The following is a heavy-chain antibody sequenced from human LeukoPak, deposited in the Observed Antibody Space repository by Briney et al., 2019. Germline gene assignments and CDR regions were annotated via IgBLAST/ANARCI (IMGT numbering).Heavy chain of an antibody. Sequence: RASVTVSCKASGYTFTGYFMHWVRQAPGQGLEWMGIINPSGGSTSYAQTMQDRVTITRDRATRTVYMELSSLRSEDTAVYYCARGDGEAASLWENWFDPWGQGTLVTVSS. J-gene: IGHJ5*02. V-gene: IGHV1-46*04. CDR2: INPSGGST. D-gene: IGHD6-13*01. CDR3: ARGDGEAASLWENWFDP. CDR1: GYTFTGYF.